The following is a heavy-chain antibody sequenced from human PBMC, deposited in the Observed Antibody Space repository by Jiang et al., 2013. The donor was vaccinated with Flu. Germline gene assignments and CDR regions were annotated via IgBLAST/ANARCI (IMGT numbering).Heavy chain of an antibody. CDR1: GFTFSSYA. D-gene: IGHD1-26*01. V-gene: IGHV3-30-3*01. CDR2: ISYDGSNK. Sequence: VESGGGVVQPGRSLRLSCAASGFTFSSYAMHWVRQAPGKGLEWVAVISYDGSNKYYADSVKGRFTISRDNSKNTLYLQMNSLRAEDTAVYYCAREPEWELPALFDYWGQGTLVTVSS. J-gene: IGHJ4*02. CDR3: AREPEWELPALFDY.